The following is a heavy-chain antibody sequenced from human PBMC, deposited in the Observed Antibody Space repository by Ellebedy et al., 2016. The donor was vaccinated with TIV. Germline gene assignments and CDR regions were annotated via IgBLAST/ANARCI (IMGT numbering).Heavy chain of an antibody. D-gene: IGHD3-22*01. V-gene: IGHV4-34*01. J-gene: IGHJ4*02. CDR3: ASSYSSGYFES. CDR2: INHSGST. Sequence: SQTLSLTCAVYGGSFSGYYWSWIRQPPGKGLEWIGEINHSGSTNYNPSLKSRVTISVDTSKNQFSLKLSSVTAADTAVYYCASSYSSGYFESWGQGTLVTVSS. CDR1: GGSFSGYY.